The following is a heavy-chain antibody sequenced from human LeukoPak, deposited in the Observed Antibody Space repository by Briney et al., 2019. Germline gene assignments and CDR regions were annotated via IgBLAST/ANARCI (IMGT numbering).Heavy chain of an antibody. CDR3: ARDTPGLLVYAGPYYGMDV. V-gene: IGHV1-46*01. CDR2: INPSGGST. Sequence: ASVKVSCKASGYTFTSYYMHWVRQAPGQGLEWMGIINPSGGSTSYAQKFQGRVTMTRDTSTSTVYMELSSLRSEDTAVYYCARDTPGLLVYAGPYYGMDVWGQGTTVTVSS. J-gene: IGHJ6*02. D-gene: IGHD2-8*02. CDR1: GYTFTSYY.